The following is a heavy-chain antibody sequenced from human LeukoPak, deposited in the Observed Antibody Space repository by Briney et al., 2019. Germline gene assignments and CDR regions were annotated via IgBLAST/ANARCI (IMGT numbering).Heavy chain of an antibody. J-gene: IGHJ4*02. CDR2: ISAYNGNT. D-gene: IGHD2-2*02. CDR3: ARDGGDIVVVPAAIGDY. V-gene: IGHV1-18*01. CDR1: GYTFTSYG. Sequence: RAASVKVSCKASGYTFTSYGISWVRQAPGQGLEWMGWISAYNGNTNYAQKLQGRVTMTTDTSTSTAYMELRSLRSDDTAVYYCARDGGDIVVVPAAIGDYWGQGTLVTVSS.